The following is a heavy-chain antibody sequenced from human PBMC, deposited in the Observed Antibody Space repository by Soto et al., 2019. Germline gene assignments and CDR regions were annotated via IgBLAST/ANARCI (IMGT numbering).Heavy chain of an antibody. V-gene: IGHV4-59*01. CDR1: GGSISSYY. D-gene: IGHD3-10*01. J-gene: IGHJ5*02. CDR2: IYYSGIT. Sequence: SETLALTCTVSGGSISSYYLSWIRQRPGKGLEWIVYIYYSGITNYNPSLKSRVTISVDTSKNQFSLKLSSVTAADTAVYYCARAWGVGRAHNWFGPWGQGTLVTVSS. CDR3: ARAWGVGRAHNWFGP.